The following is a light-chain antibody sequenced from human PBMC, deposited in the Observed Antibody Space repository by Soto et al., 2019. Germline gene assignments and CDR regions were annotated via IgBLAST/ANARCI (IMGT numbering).Light chain of an antibody. CDR2: AAS. CDR3: QQSYSTPVGT. V-gene: IGKV1-39*01. Sequence: DIQMTQSPSSLSASVGDRVTITCRASQSISSYLNWYQQKPGKAPKLLIYAASSLQSGVPSRFSGSGYGTDFTLTISSLQPEDFATYYCQQSYSTPVGTFGQGTKVEIK. J-gene: IGKJ1*01. CDR1: QSISSY.